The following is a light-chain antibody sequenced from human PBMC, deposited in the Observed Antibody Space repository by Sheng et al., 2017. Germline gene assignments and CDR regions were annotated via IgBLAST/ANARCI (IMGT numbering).Light chain of an antibody. V-gene: IGLV2-23*01. CDR1: SSDVGSYNF. CDR3: CSYASSXSYV. J-gene: IGLJ1*01. Sequence: QSALTQPASVSGSPGQSITISCAGTSSDVGSYNFVSWYQQYPGKAPKLMIYEGSKRPSGVSNRFSGSKSGNTASLTISGLQAEDEADYYCCSYASSXSYVFGTGTKVTV. CDR2: EGS.